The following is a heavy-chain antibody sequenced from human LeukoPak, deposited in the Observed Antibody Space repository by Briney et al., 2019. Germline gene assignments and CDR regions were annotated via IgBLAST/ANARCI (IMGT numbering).Heavy chain of an antibody. J-gene: IGHJ5*02. CDR3: ARAMVVAATLDNWFDP. V-gene: IGHV4-30-4*07. D-gene: IGHD2-15*01. Sequence: SETLSLTCAVSGGSISSGGYSWNWIRQPPGKGLEWIGYIYNSGSTNYNPSLKSRVTISVDKSKNQFSLKLSSVTAADTAVYYCARAMVVAATLDNWFDPWGQGTLVTVSS. CDR1: GGSISSGGYS. CDR2: IYNSGST.